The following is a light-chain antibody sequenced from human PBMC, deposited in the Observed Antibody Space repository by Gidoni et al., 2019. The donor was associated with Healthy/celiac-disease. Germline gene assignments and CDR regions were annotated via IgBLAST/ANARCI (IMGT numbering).Light chain of an antibody. Sequence: DIVLTQSPGTLSLSPGERATLSCRASQSVSSSSLAWYQQRPGQAPRLLIYGASSRATGIPDRFSGRGSGTDFTLTISRLESEDCAVYYCQQYGSSPSFTFXGXTKVXIK. V-gene: IGKV3-20*01. CDR3: QQYGSSPSFT. CDR1: QSVSSSS. J-gene: IGKJ4*01. CDR2: GAS.